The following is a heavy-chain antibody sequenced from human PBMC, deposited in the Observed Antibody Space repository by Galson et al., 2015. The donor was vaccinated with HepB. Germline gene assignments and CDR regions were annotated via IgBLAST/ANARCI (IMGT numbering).Heavy chain of an antibody. V-gene: IGHV2-70*01. CDR2: IDWDDDK. CDR3: ARIRRSSWYTSYFDY. CDR1: GFSLSTSGMC. J-gene: IGHJ4*02. Sequence: PALVKPTQTLTLTCTFSGFSLSTSGMCVSWIRQPPGKALEWLALIDWDDDKYYSTSLKTRLTISKDTSKNQVVLTMTNMDPVDTATYYCARIRRSSWYTSYFDYWGQGTLVTVSS. D-gene: IGHD6-13*01.